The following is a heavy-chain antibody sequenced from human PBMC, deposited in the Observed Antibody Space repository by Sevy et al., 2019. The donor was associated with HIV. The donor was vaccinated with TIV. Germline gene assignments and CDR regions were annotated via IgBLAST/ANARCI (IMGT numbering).Heavy chain of an antibody. J-gene: IGHJ6*02. V-gene: IGHV1-18*04. CDR3: ARDSIPLVQGIIITPYYYGMDV. CDR1: GYTFNTFG. D-gene: IGHD3-10*01. CDR2: ISAYDGNT. Sequence: ASVKVSCKTSGYTFNTFGINWVRQAPGQGLQWVGWISAYDGNTKFVQNLQGRVSMTTETSTSTVYMELKNLRSADTAVYYCARDSIPLVQGIIITPYYYGMDVWGQGTTVTVSS.